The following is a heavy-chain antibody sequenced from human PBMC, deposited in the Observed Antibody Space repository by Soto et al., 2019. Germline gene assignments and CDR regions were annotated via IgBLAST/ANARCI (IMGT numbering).Heavy chain of an antibody. CDR1: GYTFTGYY. CDR2: INPNSGGT. D-gene: IGHD1-26*01. CDR3: ARARKWATFDY. J-gene: IGHJ4*02. V-gene: IGHV1-2*04. Sequence: ASVKVSCKASGYTFTGYYMQWVRQAPGQGLEWMGWINPNSGGTNYAQKFQGWVTMTRDTSISTAYMELSRLRSDDTAVYYCARARKWATFDYWGQGTLVTVSS.